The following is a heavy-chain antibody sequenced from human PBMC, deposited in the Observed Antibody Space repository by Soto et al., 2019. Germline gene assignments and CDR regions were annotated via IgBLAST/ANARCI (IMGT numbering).Heavy chain of an antibody. CDR1: GGTFSSYA. J-gene: IGHJ6*02. Sequence: QVQLVQSGAEVKKPGSSVKVSCKASGGTFSSYAISWVRQAPGQGLEWMGGIIPIFGTANYAQKFQGRVTITADESTSTADMELSSLRSEDTAVYYCARGAGIVVVPAAMSYYYYGMDVWGQGTTVTVSS. D-gene: IGHD2-2*01. CDR3: ARGAGIVVVPAAMSYYYYGMDV. V-gene: IGHV1-69*01. CDR2: IIPIFGTA.